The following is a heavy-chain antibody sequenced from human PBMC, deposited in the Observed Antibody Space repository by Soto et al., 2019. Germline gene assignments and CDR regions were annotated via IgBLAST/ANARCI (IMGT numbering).Heavy chain of an antibody. CDR2: ISGSGGST. Sequence: PGGSLRLSCAASGFTFSSYAMSWVRQAPGKGLEWVSAISGSGGSTYYADSVKGRFTISRDNSKNTLYLQMNSLRAEDTAVYYCAKVGASMVRGVLTYFDYWGQGTLVT. CDR1: GFTFSSYA. CDR3: AKVGASMVRGVLTYFDY. J-gene: IGHJ4*02. V-gene: IGHV3-23*01. D-gene: IGHD3-10*01.